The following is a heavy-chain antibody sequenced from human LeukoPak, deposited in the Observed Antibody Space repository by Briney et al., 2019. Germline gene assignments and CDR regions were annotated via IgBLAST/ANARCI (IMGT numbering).Heavy chain of an antibody. CDR1: GYTFTGYY. D-gene: IGHD6-13*01. V-gene: IGHV1-2*02. Sequence: ASVKASCKASGYTFTGYYMHWVRQAAGQGLEWMGWINPNSGGTNYAQKFQGRVTMTRDTSISTAYMELSRLRSDDTAVYYCARARHPGSSWYVYWGQGTLVTVSS. CDR3: ARARHPGSSWYVY. CDR2: INPNSGGT. J-gene: IGHJ4*02.